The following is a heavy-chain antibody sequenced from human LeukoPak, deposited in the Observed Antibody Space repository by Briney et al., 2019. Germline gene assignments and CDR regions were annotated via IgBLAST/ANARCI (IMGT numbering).Heavy chain of an antibody. CDR3: AKDRSSWYSYYYYYMDV. J-gene: IGHJ6*03. D-gene: IGHD6-13*01. Sequence: PGGSLRLSCAASGFTFSSYGMHWVRQAPGKGLEWVAFIRYDGSNKYYADSVKGRFTISRDNSKNTLYLQMNSLRAEDTAVYYCAKDRSSWYSYYYYYMDVWGKGTTVTISS. V-gene: IGHV3-30*02. CDR1: GFTFSSYG. CDR2: IRYDGSNK.